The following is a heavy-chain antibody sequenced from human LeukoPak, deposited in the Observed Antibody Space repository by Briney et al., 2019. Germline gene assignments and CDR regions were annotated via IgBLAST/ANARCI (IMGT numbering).Heavy chain of an antibody. V-gene: IGHV3-30*04. J-gene: IGHJ4*02. D-gene: IGHD5-24*01. CDR3: AKDLRVEMATIGY. Sequence: QPGRSLRLSCAASGFTFSSYAMHWVRQAPGKGLEWVAVISYDGSNEYYADSVRGRFTISRDNSKNTLYLQMNSLRTEDTAVYYCAKDLRVEMATIGYWGQGTLVTVTS. CDR2: ISYDGSNE. CDR1: GFTFSSYA.